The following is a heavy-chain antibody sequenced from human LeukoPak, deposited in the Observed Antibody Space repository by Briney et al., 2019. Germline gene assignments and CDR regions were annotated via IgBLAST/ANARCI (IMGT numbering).Heavy chain of an antibody. CDR3: ARVFGSGSYYNVYYFDY. V-gene: IGHV3-66*01. CDR1: GFTVSSNY. Sequence: GGSLRLSCAASGFTVSSNYMSWVRQAPGKGLEWVSVIYSGGSTYYADSVKGRFTISRDNSKNTLYLQMNSLRAEDTAVYYCARVFGSGSYYNVYYFDYWGQGTLVTVSS. J-gene: IGHJ4*02. CDR2: IYSGGST. D-gene: IGHD3-10*01.